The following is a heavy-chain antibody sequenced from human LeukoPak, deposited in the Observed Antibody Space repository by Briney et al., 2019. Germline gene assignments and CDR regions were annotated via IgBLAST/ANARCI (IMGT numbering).Heavy chain of an antibody. J-gene: IGHJ6*02. CDR3: ARDNYYDSSGDYYYYYGMDV. CDR2: IYSGGST. CDR1: GFTLSSNY. Sequence: PGGSLRLSCVASGFTLSSNYMSWVRQAPGKGLEWVSVIYSGGSTYYADSVKGRFTISRDNSKNTLYLQMNSLRAEDSAVYYCARDNYYDSSGDYYYYYGMDVWGQGTTVTVSS. D-gene: IGHD3-22*01. V-gene: IGHV3-66*01.